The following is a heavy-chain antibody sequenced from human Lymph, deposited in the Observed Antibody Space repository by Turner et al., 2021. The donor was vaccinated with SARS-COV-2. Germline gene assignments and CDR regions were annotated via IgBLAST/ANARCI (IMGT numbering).Heavy chain of an antibody. D-gene: IGHD3-10*01. J-gene: IGHJ6*02. V-gene: IGHV1-69*10. CDR3: ARVVGGFGELGYYYYYGMDV. CDR2: IIPILRIA. Sequence: QVQLVQSGAEVKKPGSSVKVSCKASGGTFSSYAISWVRQAPGQGLEWRGGIIPILRIATYAQKFKGRVTITAEKSTSTAYMELSSLRSEDRAVFYCARVVGGFGELGYYYYYGMDVWGQGTTVTVSS. CDR1: GGTFSSYA.